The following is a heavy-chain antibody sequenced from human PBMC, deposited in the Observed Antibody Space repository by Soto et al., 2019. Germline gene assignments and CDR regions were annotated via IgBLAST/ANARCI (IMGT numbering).Heavy chain of an antibody. V-gene: IGHV3-53*01. J-gene: IGHJ4*02. Sequence: PGGSLRLSCAASWFSVRTNYMSWVRQAPGKGLEWVSVFESGGSIYYADSVKGRFIISRDYARNTVDLQLNSLRADDTAVYYCARAGVTPDFFDYWGQGTLVTVSS. CDR2: FESGGSI. CDR3: ARAGVTPDFFDY. D-gene: IGHD2-21*02. CDR1: WFSVRTNY.